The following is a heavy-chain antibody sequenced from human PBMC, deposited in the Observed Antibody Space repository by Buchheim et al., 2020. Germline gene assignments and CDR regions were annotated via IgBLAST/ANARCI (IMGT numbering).Heavy chain of an antibody. CDR2: INHCGST. Sequence: QVQLQQWGAGLLKPSETLSLTCAVYGESFSGYYWSWIRQPPGKGLEWIGEINHCGSTNYNPSLKSRVTISVDTSKNQFSLKLSSVTAADTAVYYCARAVDYGAIGGFDYWGQGTL. V-gene: IGHV4-34*01. J-gene: IGHJ4*02. D-gene: IGHD4-17*01. CDR3: ARAVDYGAIGGFDY. CDR1: GESFSGYY.